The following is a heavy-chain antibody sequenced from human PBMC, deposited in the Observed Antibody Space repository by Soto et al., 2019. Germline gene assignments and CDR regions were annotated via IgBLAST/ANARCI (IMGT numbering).Heavy chain of an antibody. J-gene: IGHJ6*02. D-gene: IGHD1-7*01. V-gene: IGHV5-10-1*03. CDR3: ARLWNYVPDNYYYGMDV. Sequence: EVQLVQSGAEVKKPGESLRISCKGSGYSFTSYWITWVRQMPGKGLEWMGRIDPSDTYTNYSPSFHGHVTISADKSISTAYLQWSSLKASDTAMYYCARLWNYVPDNYYYGMDVWGQGTTVTVSS. CDR1: GYSFTSYW. CDR2: IDPSDTYT.